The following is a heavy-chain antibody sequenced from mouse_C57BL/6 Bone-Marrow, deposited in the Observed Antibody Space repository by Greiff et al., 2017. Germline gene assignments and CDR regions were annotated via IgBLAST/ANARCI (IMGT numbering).Heavy chain of an antibody. CDR2: IRRKSSNYAT. J-gene: IGHJ4*01. CDR3: VRDGGLTFFMDY. V-gene: IGHV10-3*01. D-gene: IGHD3-1*01. Sequence: EVQLVESGGGLVQPKGSLKLSCAASGFTFNTYAMHWVRQAPGKGLEWVARIRRKSSNYATYYADSVKDRFTISRDDSQSMLYLQMNNLKTEDTAMYYCVRDGGLTFFMDYWGQGTSVTVSS. CDR1: GFTFNTYA.